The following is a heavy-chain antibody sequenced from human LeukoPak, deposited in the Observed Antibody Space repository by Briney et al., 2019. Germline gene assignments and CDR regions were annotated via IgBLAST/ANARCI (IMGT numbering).Heavy chain of an antibody. V-gene: IGHV3-66*01. CDR2: IYSGGST. D-gene: IGHD4-23*01. J-gene: IGHJ3*02. CDR1: GFTFSSYW. Sequence: GGSLRLSCAASGFTFSSYWMHWVRQAPGKGLEWVSVIYSGGSTYYADSVKGRFTISRDNSKNTLYLQMNSLRAEDTAVYYCARGRTVVTPDDAFDIWGQGTMVTVSS. CDR3: ARGRTVVTPDDAFDI.